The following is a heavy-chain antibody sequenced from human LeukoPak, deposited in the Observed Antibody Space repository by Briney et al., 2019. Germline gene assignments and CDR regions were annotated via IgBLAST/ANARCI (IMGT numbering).Heavy chain of an antibody. CDR2: IIPIFGIA. Sequence: SVKVSCKASGGTFSSYAISWVRRAPGQGLEWMGRIIPIFGIANYAQKIQGRVTITADKSTSTAYMELSSLRSEDTAVYYCASGGRDGYNGDYWGQGTLVTVSS. J-gene: IGHJ4*02. D-gene: IGHD5-24*01. CDR1: GGTFSSYA. CDR3: ASGGRDGYNGDY. V-gene: IGHV1-69*04.